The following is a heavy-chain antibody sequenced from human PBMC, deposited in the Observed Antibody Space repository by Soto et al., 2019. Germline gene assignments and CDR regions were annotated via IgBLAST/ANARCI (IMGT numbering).Heavy chain of an antibody. CDR2: ISGSGEST. V-gene: IGHV3-23*01. CDR1: GFTFRGYA. J-gene: IGHJ6*02. Sequence: PGGSLRLSCAASGFTFRGYAMSWVRQAPGKGLEWVSAISGSGESTHYADSVKGRSTISKDNPSNSLSLEMNSLKAEDTGVYYCARVPWGGIAAPTLYYSGMDVWGQGTTVTVSS. CDR3: ARVPWGGIAAPTLYYSGMDV. D-gene: IGHD2-15*01.